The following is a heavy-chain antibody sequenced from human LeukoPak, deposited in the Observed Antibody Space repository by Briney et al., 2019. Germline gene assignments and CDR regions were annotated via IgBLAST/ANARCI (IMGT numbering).Heavy chain of an antibody. V-gene: IGHV1-69-2*01. J-gene: IGHJ5*02. D-gene: IGHD1-26*01. CDR2: VDPEDGET. CDR1: GYTFTDYY. CDR3: AADSSRGRTSWEPGDSNWFDP. Sequence: GATVKISCKASGYTFTDYYMHWVQQAPGKGLEWMGRVDPEDGETIYAEKFQGRVTITADTSTDTAYMELSSLRSEDTAVYYCAADSSRGRTSWEPGDSNWFDPWGQGTLVTVSS.